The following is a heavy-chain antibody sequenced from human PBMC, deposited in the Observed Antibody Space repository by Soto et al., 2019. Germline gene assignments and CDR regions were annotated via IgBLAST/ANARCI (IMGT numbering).Heavy chain of an antibody. V-gene: IGHV5-51*01. CDR3: ARREDGAFDF. Sequence: GASLKISCKGSGYTFSDYWIGWVRQMPGKDLEWMGLVYPGDSQTTYSPSFQGQVTISADKSTSTAYLQWSDLKASDTAIYYCARREDGAFDFWGQGTLVTVSS. J-gene: IGHJ4*02. CDR2: VYPGDSQT. CDR1: GYTFSDYW.